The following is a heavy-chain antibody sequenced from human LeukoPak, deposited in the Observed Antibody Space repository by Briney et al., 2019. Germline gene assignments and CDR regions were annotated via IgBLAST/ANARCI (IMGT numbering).Heavy chain of an antibody. CDR2: ISYDGSNK. J-gene: IGHJ6*02. Sequence: GGSLRLSCAASGFTFSSYAMHWVRQAPGKGLEWVAVISYDGSNKYYADSVKGRFTISRDNSKNTLYLQMNSLRAEDTAVYYCARDRGYYDRGDDMDVWGQGTTVTVSS. D-gene: IGHD3-22*01. CDR3: ARDRGYYDRGDDMDV. V-gene: IGHV3-30*04. CDR1: GFTFSSYA.